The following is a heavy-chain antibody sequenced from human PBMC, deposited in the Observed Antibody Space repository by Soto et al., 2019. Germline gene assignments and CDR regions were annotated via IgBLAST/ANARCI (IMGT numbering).Heavy chain of an antibody. V-gene: IGHV3-30-3*01. D-gene: IGHD3-16*01. Sequence: LRLSCAASGFTFSSYAMHWVRQAPGKGLEWVAVISYDGSNKYYADSVKGRFTISRDNSKNTLYLQMNSLRAEDTAVYYCAVPQRIMITFGGVLGYWGQGTLVTVSS. CDR3: AVPQRIMITFGGVLGY. J-gene: IGHJ4*02. CDR2: ISYDGSNK. CDR1: GFTFSSYA.